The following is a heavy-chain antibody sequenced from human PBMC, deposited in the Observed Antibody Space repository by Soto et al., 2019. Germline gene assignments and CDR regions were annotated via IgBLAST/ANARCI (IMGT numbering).Heavy chain of an antibody. V-gene: IGHV4-39*01. CDR2: IYYSGST. Sequence: SETLSLTCTVSGGSISSSSYYWGWIRQPPGKGLEWIGSIYYSGSTYYNPSLKSRVTISVDTSKNQFSLKLSSVTAADTAVYYCARGAESFDFWSGYPANWFDPWGQGTLVTVSS. CDR3: ARGAESFDFWSGYPANWFDP. J-gene: IGHJ5*02. D-gene: IGHD3-3*01. CDR1: GGSISSSSYY.